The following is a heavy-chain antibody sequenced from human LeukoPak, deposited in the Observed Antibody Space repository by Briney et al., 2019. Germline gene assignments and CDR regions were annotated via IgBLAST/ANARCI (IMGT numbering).Heavy chain of an antibody. CDR3: ARNRFSGYDYFDY. CDR1: GFIFSSYD. J-gene: IGHJ4*02. CDR2: MSYDGSNQ. Sequence: GGSLRLSCAASGFIFSSYDMHWVRQAPGKGLEWVSFMSYDGSNQYYVDSVKGRFTISRDNSKNTLYLQMNSLRREDTAVYFCARNRFSGYDYFDYWGRGTLVTVSS. V-gene: IGHV3-30*03. D-gene: IGHD5-12*01.